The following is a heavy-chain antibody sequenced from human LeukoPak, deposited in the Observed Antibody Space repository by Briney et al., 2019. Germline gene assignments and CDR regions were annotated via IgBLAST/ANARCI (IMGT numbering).Heavy chain of an antibody. J-gene: IGHJ6*03. CDR1: GYSFTSYW. V-gene: IGHV5-51*01. Sequence: GESLKISCKGSGYSFTSYWIGCVRQMPGKGLEWMGVSYPGDSDTGYSASFQGQVTISADKSISTAYLQWSSLKGSDTAMYYCATRTSCSGGSCYEDYYYYYYMDVWGKGTTVTVSS. CDR3: ATRTSCSGGSCYEDYYYYYYMDV. D-gene: IGHD2-15*01. CDR2: SYPGDSDT.